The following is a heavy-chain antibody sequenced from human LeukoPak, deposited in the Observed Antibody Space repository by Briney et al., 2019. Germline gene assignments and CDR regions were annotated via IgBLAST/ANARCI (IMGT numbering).Heavy chain of an antibody. CDR1: GFTFRSYG. Sequence: GGSLRLSCEASGFTFRSYGMSGVRQAPGKGLEWVSVISGNGRKTDYADSVKGRFTISRDNSKNTMYLLMNSLRVEDTAEYYCAKDLGYDYVWGEGNLYDYWGQGILVTVSS. CDR3: AKDLGYDYVWGEGNLYDY. D-gene: IGHD3-16*01. V-gene: IGHV3-23*01. J-gene: IGHJ4*02. CDR2: ISGNGRKT.